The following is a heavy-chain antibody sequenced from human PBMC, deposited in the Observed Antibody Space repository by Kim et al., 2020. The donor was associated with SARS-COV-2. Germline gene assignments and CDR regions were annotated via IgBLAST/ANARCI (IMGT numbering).Heavy chain of an antibody. Sequence: SETLSLTCAVYGGSFSGYYWSWIRQPPGKGLEWMGEINHSGSTNYNPSLKSRVTISVDTSKNQFSLKLSSVTAADTAVYDCARGTSSGYDYYGMDVWGQGTTVTVSS. CDR2: INHSGST. CDR1: GGSFSGYY. V-gene: IGHV4-34*01. J-gene: IGHJ6*02. D-gene: IGHD3-22*01. CDR3: ARGTSSGYDYYGMDV.